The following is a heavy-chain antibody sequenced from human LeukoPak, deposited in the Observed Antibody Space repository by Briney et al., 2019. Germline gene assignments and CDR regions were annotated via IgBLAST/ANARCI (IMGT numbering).Heavy chain of an antibody. CDR1: GGSISSYY. V-gene: IGHV4-59*08. CDR2: IYYCGST. CDR3: ARLEAHCSGGSCYVNYFDY. Sequence: SETLSLTCTVSGGSISSYYWSWIRQPPGKGLEWIGYIYYCGSTNYNPSLKSRVTISVDTSKNQFSLKLSSVTAADTAVYYCARLEAHCSGGSCYVNYFDYWGQGTLVTVSS. D-gene: IGHD2-15*01. J-gene: IGHJ4*02.